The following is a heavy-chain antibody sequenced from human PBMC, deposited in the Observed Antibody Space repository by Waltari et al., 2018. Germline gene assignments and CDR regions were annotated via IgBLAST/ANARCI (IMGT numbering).Heavy chain of an antibody. CDR2: IYYSGST. Sequence: QLQLQESGPGLVKPSETLSLPCTVSGGSISSSSYYWGWIRQPPGKGLECIGSIYYSGSTYYNPSLKSRVTISVDTSKNQFSLKLSSVTAADTAVYYCATGYGSGSQSGYFDYWGQGTLVTVSS. CDR3: ATGYGSGSQSGYFDY. V-gene: IGHV4-39*07. J-gene: IGHJ4*02. D-gene: IGHD3-10*01. CDR1: GGSISSSSYY.